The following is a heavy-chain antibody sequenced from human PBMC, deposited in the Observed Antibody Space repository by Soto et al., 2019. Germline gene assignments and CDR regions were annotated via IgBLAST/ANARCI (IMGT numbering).Heavy chain of an antibody. CDR3: AKIGGGYAGYFDY. D-gene: IGHD5-12*01. J-gene: IGHJ4*02. Sequence: SETLSLTCNVSGVSITSGDYYWNWIRQPPGKGLEWIGYIHYSGNTYYNPSLKSRLTISVDTSKNQFSLNLSSVTAADTAVYYCAKIGGGYAGYFDYWGQGTLVTVSS. CDR1: GVSITSGDYY. V-gene: IGHV4-30-4*01. CDR2: IHYSGNT.